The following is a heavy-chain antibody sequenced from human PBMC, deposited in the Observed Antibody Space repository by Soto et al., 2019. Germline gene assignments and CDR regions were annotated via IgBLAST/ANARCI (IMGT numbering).Heavy chain of an antibody. Sequence: QVQLVQSGAEVKKPGSSVKVSCKASGGTFSSYTISWVRQAPGQGLEWMGRIIPILGIANYAQKFQGRVTITTDKSSSTAYMELSILRSEDTAVYYCARDYDILTGYSNYYYYYYMDVWGKGTTVTVSS. J-gene: IGHJ6*03. V-gene: IGHV1-69*08. CDR1: GGTFSSYT. CDR2: IIPILGIA. D-gene: IGHD3-9*01. CDR3: ARDYDILTGYSNYYYYYYMDV.